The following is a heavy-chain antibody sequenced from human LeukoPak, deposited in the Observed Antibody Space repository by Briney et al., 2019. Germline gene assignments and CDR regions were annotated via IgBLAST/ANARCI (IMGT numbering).Heavy chain of an antibody. CDR2: INHSGST. CDR3: ARGSRYYDFWSGYYTGDGFDY. Sequence: SETLSLTCAVYGGSFSGYYWSWIRQPPGKGLEWIGEINHSGSTNYNPSLRSRVTISVDTSKNQFSLKLSSVTAADTAVYYCARGSRYYDFWSGYYTGDGFDYWGQGTLVTVSS. CDR1: GGSFSGYY. J-gene: IGHJ4*02. D-gene: IGHD3-3*01. V-gene: IGHV4-34*01.